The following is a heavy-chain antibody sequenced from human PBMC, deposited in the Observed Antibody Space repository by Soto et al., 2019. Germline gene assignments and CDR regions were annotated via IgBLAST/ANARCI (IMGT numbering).Heavy chain of an antibody. CDR2: IYYSGST. CDR3: ARVAPYYYGMDV. CDR1: GGSISSGDYY. J-gene: IGHJ6*02. Sequence: SETMSLTCTVFGGSISSGDYYWSWIRQPPGKGLEWIGYIYYSGSTYYNPSLKSRVTISVATSKNQFSLKLSSVTAADTAVYYCARVAPYYYGMDVWGQGTTVTVS. V-gene: IGHV4-30-4*01.